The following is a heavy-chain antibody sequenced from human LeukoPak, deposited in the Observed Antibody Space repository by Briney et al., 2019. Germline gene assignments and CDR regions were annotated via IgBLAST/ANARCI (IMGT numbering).Heavy chain of an antibody. Sequence: GGSLRLSCAASGFTFSSYGMHWVRQAPGKGLEWVAFIRYDGSNKYYADSVKGRFTISRDNSKNTLYLQMNSLRAEDTAVYYCAKDISSGLSAAFDIWGQGTLVTVSS. J-gene: IGHJ4*02. CDR1: GFTFSSYG. CDR2: IRYDGSNK. V-gene: IGHV3-30*02. CDR3: AKDISSGLSAAFDI. D-gene: IGHD2-15*01.